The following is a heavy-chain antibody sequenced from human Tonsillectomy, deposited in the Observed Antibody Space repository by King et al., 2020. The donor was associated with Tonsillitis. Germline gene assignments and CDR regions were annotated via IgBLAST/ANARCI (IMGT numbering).Heavy chain of an antibody. CDR3: TRVCVTMVRGASPKNYYYYMGV. Sequence: GQLVQSGGGLVQPGRSLRLSCTASGFTFGDYAMSWVRQAPGKGLEWVTFIRSKAYGGTSEYAASVKGRFTISRDDSKSIAYLQMNSLKTEDTAVYYCTRVCVTMVRGASPKNYYYYMGVWGKGTPVTVSS. D-gene: IGHD3-10*01. J-gene: IGHJ6*03. CDR1: GFTFGDYA. CDR2: IRSKAYGGTS. V-gene: IGHV3-49*04.